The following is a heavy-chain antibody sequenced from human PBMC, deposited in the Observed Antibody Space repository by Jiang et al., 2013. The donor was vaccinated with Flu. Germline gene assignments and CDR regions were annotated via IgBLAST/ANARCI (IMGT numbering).Heavy chain of an antibody. D-gene: IGHD2-15*01. Sequence: GLVKPSQTPVPXLHCLWWLHQQWWLLLELDPPAPREGLEWIGYIYYSGSTYYNPSLKSRVTISVDTSKNQFSLKLSSVTAADTALYYCARHGITNSWATHFDYWGQGTLVTVSS. J-gene: IGHJ4*02. CDR3: ARHGITNSWATHFDY. CDR1: WLHQQWWLL. V-gene: IGHV4-31*03. CDR2: IYYSGST.